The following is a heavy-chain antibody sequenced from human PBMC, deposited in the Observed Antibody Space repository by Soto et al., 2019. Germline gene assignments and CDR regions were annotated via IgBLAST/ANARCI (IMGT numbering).Heavy chain of an antibody. J-gene: IGHJ6*02. CDR1: GFSFNTYA. Sequence: EVQLLESGGGLVQPGGSLRLSCAASGFSFNTYAMSWVRQARGKGPEWVSTVSASGGSTYSADSVKGRFTISRDNSKNTVPLQMNSLRAEDTAVYYCAKTMGDCSGGSCYGAYSMDVWGQGITVTVSS. CDR2: VSASGGST. CDR3: AKTMGDCSGGSCYGAYSMDV. D-gene: IGHD2-15*01. V-gene: IGHV3-23*01.